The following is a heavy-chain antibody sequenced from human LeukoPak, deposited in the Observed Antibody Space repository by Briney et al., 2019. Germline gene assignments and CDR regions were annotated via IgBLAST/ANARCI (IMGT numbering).Heavy chain of an antibody. D-gene: IGHD3-10*01. V-gene: IGHV4-30-2*01. CDR1: GGSISSGGYS. J-gene: IGHJ4*02. Sequence: SQTLSLTCAVSGGSISSGGYSWSWIRQPPGTGLEWIGYIYHSGSTYYNPSLKSRVTISVDRSKNQFSLKLSSVTAADTAVYYRARAGVSPHYNFDYWGQGTLVTVSS. CDR3: ARAGVSPHYNFDY. CDR2: IYHSGST.